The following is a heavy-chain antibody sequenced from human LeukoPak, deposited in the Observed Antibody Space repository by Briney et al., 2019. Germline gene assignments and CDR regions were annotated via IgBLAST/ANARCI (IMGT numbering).Heavy chain of an antibody. D-gene: IGHD4-17*01. CDR1: GYTFTNYG. CDR2: ISPYKGNT. CDR3: ATEGGWGPTDYGDNVY. Sequence: SVKVSCKASGYTFTNYGITWVRQAPGQGLEWMGWISPYKGNTNYAQKVQGRVTLTTDTSTNTVYMELRSLRSDDTAVYYCATEGGWGPTDYGDNVYWGQGTLVTVSS. J-gene: IGHJ4*02. V-gene: IGHV1-18*01.